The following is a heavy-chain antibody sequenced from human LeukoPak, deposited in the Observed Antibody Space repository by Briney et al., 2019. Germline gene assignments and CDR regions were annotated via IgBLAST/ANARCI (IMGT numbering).Heavy chain of an antibody. V-gene: IGHV3-30-3*01. D-gene: IGHD3-10*01. CDR3: ARERFGETDDAFDI. Sequence: GGSLRLSCAASGFTFSSYAMHWVRQAPGKGLEWVAVISYDGSNKYYADSVKGRFTISRDNSKNTLYLQVNSLRAEDTAVYYCARERFGETDDAFDIWGQGTMVTVSS. CDR2: ISYDGSNK. J-gene: IGHJ3*02. CDR1: GFTFSSYA.